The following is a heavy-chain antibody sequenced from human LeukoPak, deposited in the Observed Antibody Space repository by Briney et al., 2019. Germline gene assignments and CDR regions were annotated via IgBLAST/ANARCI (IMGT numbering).Heavy chain of an antibody. CDR2: ISSSGSTI. D-gene: IGHD5-24*01. V-gene: IGHV3-11*01. Sequence: GGTLRLSCAASGFTFSDYYMTWIRQAPGKGLEWVSKISSSGSTIYYADSVKGRFTISRDNAKNSLYLQMNSLRAEDTAVYYCARQREMTTIFTALGYWGQGTLVTVSS. CDR3: ARQREMTTIFTALGY. CDR1: GFTFSDYY. J-gene: IGHJ4*02.